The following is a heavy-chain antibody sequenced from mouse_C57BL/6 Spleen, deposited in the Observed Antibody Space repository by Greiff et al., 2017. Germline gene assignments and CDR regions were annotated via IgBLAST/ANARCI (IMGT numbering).Heavy chain of an antibody. CDR1: GYTFTSYW. D-gene: IGHD1-1*01. V-gene: IGHV1-59*01. J-gene: IGHJ2*01. CDR3: ARDYYGSSNYLDD. Sequence: QVQLQQPGAELVRPGTSVKLSCKASGYTFTSYWMHWVKQRPGQGLEWIGVIDPSDSYTNYNQKFKGKATLTVDTSSSTAYMQLSSLTSEDSAVYYCARDYYGSSNYLDDWGQGTTLTVSS. CDR2: IDPSDSYT.